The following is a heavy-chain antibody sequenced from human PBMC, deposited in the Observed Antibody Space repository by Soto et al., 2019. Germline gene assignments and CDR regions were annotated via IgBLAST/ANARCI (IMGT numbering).Heavy chain of an antibody. CDR1: GGTFSSYA. J-gene: IGHJ4*02. D-gene: IGHD5-18*01. CDR2: IIPIFGTA. CDR3: ARDSQQRGYSYGSHDY. Sequence: SVKVSFKASGGTFSSYAISWVRQAPGQGLEWMGGIIPIFGTANYAQKFQGRVTITADESTSTAYMELSSLRSEDTAVYYCARDSQQRGYSYGSHDYWGQGTLVTVSS. V-gene: IGHV1-69*13.